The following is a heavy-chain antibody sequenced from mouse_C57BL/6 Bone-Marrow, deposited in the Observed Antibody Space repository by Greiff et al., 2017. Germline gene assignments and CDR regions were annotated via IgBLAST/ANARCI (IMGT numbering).Heavy chain of an antibody. Sequence: QVQLKESGAELVKPGASVKISCKASGYAFSSYWMNWVKQRPGKGLEWIGQIYPGDGDTNYNGKFKGNATLTADTSSITAYMQLSSLTSEDSAVYFCARSPYYCGSSFDCGGQGTTLTVSS. D-gene: IGHD1-1*01. V-gene: IGHV1-80*01. CDR2: IYPGDGDT. J-gene: IGHJ2*01. CDR3: ARSPYYCGSSFDC. CDR1: GYAFSSYW.